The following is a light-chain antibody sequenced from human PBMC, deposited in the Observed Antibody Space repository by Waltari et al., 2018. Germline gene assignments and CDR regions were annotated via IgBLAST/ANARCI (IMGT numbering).Light chain of an antibody. J-gene: IGKJ4*01. V-gene: IGKV3-15*01. CDR3: QQHNNWPLT. CDR2: GAS. CDR1: QSVTSN. Sequence: EIVMTQSRATLSVSPGDGATLSCRASQSVTSNLAWYQQKPGQAPRLLIHGASTRATGVPARFSGSGYGTEFTLTISRLQSEDFAVYYCQQHNNWPLTFGGGTKVEIK.